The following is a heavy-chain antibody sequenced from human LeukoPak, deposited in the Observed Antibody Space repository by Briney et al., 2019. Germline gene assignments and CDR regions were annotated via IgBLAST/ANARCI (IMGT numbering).Heavy chain of an antibody. J-gene: IGHJ4*02. V-gene: IGHV4-59*08. CDR3: ARWDDSDWGFGN. Sequence: SETLSLTCIVSGVSISSYSWNWIRQSPGKGLEWVGYFSNRGTTSYNPSLSSRVTISVDTSKNQLSLKLTSVTDADTAVYYCARWDDSDWGFGNWGPGTLVTVSS. D-gene: IGHD6-19*01. CDR1: GVSISSYS. CDR2: FSNRGTT.